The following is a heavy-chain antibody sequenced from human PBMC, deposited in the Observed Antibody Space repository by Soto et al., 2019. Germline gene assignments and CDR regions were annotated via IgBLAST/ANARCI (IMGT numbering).Heavy chain of an antibody. CDR3: ASHFPGALVLGTSTPGGDNYGWDV. CDR2: IIPIVDIP. V-gene: IGHV1-69*02. J-gene: IGHJ6*02. CDR1: GGTFSRYT. D-gene: IGHD2-15*01. Sequence: QVQLVQSGAEVKKPGSSVKVSCKASGGTFSRYTFTWVRQAPGQGLEWMGRIIPIVDIPNYAQNFQGRVTTTADKSTSTAYMELSSRTSDDTAGYYCASHFPGALVLGTSTPGGDNYGWDVWGQGTTVSVS.